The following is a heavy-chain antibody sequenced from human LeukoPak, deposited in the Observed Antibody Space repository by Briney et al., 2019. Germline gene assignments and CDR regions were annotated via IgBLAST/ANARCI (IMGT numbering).Heavy chain of an antibody. CDR2: INPNSGGT. V-gene: IGHV1-2*02. J-gene: IGHJ4*02. CDR1: GYTFTSYY. D-gene: IGHD6-6*01. Sequence: GASVKVSCKASGYTFTSYYMHWVRQAPGQGLEWMGWINPNSGGTNYAQKFQGRVTMTRDTSISTAYMELSRLRSDDTAVYYCARDRDFHSSSSLGYWGQGTLVTVSS. CDR3: ARDRDFHSSSSLGY.